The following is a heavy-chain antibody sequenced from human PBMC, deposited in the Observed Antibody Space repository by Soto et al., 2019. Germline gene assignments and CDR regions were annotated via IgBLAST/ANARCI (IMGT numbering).Heavy chain of an antibody. CDR3: TGRQDEYDY. D-gene: IGHD6-6*01. CDR1: GFTFSGSA. V-gene: IGHV3-73*02. Sequence: EVQLVESGGGLVQPGGSLKLSCAASGFTFSGSAMHWVRQASGKGLEWVGRIRSKANSYATAYAASVKGRFTISRDDSKNTAYLQMNSLKTEDTAVYYCTGRQDEYDYWGQGTLVTVSS. CDR2: IRSKANSYAT. J-gene: IGHJ4*02.